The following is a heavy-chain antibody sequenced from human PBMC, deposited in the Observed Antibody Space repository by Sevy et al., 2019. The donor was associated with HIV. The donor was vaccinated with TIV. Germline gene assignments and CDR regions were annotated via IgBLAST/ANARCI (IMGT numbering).Heavy chain of an antibody. J-gene: IGHJ6*02. D-gene: IGHD2-8*01. V-gene: IGHV6-1*01. CDR3: ARDSFVLMLYAGYYYYGMDV. CDR2: TYYRSKWYN. CDR1: GDSVSSNSAA. Sequence: SQTLSLTCAISGDSVSSNSAAWNWIRQSPSRGLEWLGRTYYRSKWYNDYAVSVKSRITINPDTSKNKSSLHLNSVTPEDTAVYYCARDSFVLMLYAGYYYYGMDVWGQGTTVTVSS.